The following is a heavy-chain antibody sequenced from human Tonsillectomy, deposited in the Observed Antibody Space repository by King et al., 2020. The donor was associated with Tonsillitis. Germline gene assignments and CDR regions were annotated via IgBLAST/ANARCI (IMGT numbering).Heavy chain of an antibody. CDR3: ARGACSGGSCYSVLAPQNGFDS. D-gene: IGHD2-15*01. CDR1: GFSFRSKA. CDR2: ISNDGSNE. Sequence: VQLVESGGGVVQPGRSLRLSCAASGFSFRSKAMHWVRQAPGKGLEWVAVISNDGSNEYYVESVKGRFTVSRDNSKNTLYLQMNSLRAEDTAVYYCARGACSGGSCYSVLAPQNGFDSWGQGTLVTVSS. J-gene: IGHJ5*01. V-gene: IGHV3-30-3*01.